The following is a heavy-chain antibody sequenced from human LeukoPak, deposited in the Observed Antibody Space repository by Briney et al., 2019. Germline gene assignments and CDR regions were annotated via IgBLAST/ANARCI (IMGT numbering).Heavy chain of an antibody. J-gene: IGHJ4*02. CDR1: GFPLSRYS. CDR2: ITSSSRKK. CDR3: ARYPPSRGTRYFDY. V-gene: IGHV3-21*01. Sequence: PGGCLRLSCAASGFPLSRYSMRWVRQAQGEGTGWVSSITSSSRKKDYVNSGKGRFTVSRDNGKKSTYMQIDRLRGEGTAVYYCARYPPSRGTRYFDYWGQGILVTVSS. D-gene: IGHD6-25*01.